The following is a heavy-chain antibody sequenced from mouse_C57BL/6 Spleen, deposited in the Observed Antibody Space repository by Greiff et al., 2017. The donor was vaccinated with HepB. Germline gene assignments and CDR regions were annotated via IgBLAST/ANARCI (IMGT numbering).Heavy chain of an antibody. V-gene: IGHV1-82*01. Sequence: QVQLKESGPELVKPGASVKISCKASGYAFSSSWMNWVKQRPGKGLEWIGRIYPGDGDTNYNGKFKGKATLTADKSSSTAYMQLSSLTSEDSAVSFCARPSGGYGSSSWYFDVWGTGTTVTVSS. CDR2: IYPGDGDT. CDR3: ARPSGGYGSSSWYFDV. J-gene: IGHJ1*03. D-gene: IGHD1-1*01. CDR1: GYAFSSSW.